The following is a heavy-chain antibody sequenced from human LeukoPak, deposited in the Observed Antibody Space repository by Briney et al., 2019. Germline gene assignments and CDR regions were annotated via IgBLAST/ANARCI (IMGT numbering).Heavy chain of an antibody. J-gene: IGHJ5*02. CDR1: EFTFNSYA. Sequence: PGGSLRLSCVASEFTFNSYAMNWVRQAPGKGLEWVAVISFDESHEYHADSVKGRFTISRDNSRNTVYLQMDSLRAEDTAVYYCARAAGVRNWFDPWGQGTLVTVSS. CDR3: ARAAGVRNWFDP. CDR2: ISFDESHE. V-gene: IGHV3-30*14.